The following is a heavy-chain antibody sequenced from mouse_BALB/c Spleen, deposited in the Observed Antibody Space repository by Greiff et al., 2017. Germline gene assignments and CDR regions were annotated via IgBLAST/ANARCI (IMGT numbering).Heavy chain of an antibody. CDR2: IRNKANGYTT. Sequence: EVMLVESGGGLVQPGGSLRLSCATSGFTFTDYYMSWVRQPPGKALEWLGFIRNKANGYTTEYSASVKGRFTISRDNSQSILYLQMNTLRAEDSATYYCARGSSSYGFAYWGQGTLVTVSA. J-gene: IGHJ3*01. V-gene: IGHV7-3*02. CDR1: GFTFTDYY. CDR3: ARGSSSYGFAY. D-gene: IGHD1-1*01.